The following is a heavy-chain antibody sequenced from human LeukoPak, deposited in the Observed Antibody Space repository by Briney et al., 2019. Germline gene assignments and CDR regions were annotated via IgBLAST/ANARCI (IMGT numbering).Heavy chain of an antibody. V-gene: IGHV4-59*08. J-gene: IGHJ3*02. CDR2: IYYSGST. D-gene: IGHD6-13*01. CDR1: GGSISSYY. Sequence: SETLSLTCTVSGGSISSYYWSWIRQPPGKGLEWIGYIYYSGSTNYNSSLKSRVTISVDTSKNQFSLKLSSVTAADTAVYYCARRVAVAPMYASDIWGQGTMVTVFS. CDR3: ARRVAVAPMYASDI.